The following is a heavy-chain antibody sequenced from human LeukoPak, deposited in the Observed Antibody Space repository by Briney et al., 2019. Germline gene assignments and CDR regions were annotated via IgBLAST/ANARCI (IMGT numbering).Heavy chain of an antibody. CDR3: ARDGPSSPYTHNWFDP. V-gene: IGHV3-30*03. J-gene: IGHJ5*02. CDR2: ISYDGSNK. D-gene: IGHD5-18*01. Sequence: PGGSLRLSCAASGFTFSSYGMHWVRQAPGKGLEWVAVISYDGSNKYYADSVKGRFTISRDNAKNSLYLQMNSLRAEDTAVYYCARDGPSSPYTHNWFDPWGQGTLVTVSS. CDR1: GFTFSSYG.